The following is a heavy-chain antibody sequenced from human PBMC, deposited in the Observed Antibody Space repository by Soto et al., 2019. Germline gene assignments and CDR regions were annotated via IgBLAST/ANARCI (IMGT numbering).Heavy chain of an antibody. CDR2: IYYSGST. CDR1: GGSISSYY. J-gene: IGHJ4*02. V-gene: IGHV4-59*01. D-gene: IGHD5-12*01. CDR3: AREGSGYDLDYFDY. Sequence: SETLSLTCTVSGGSISSYYWSWIRQPPGKGLEWIGYIYYSGSTNYNPSLKSRVTISADTSKNQFSLKLSSVTAADTAVYYCAREGSGYDLDYFDYWGQGTLVTVSS.